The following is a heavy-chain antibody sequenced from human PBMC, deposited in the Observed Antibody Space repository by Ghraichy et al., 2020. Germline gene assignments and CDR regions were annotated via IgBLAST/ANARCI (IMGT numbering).Heavy chain of an antibody. J-gene: IGHJ4*02. V-gene: IGHV3-11*04. CDR1: GFTFSDYY. Sequence: GESLNISCAASGFTFSDYYMSWIRQAPGKGLEWVSYISSSGSTIYYADSVKGRFTISRDNAKNSLYLQMNSLRAEDTAVYYCARDFSGYDYLSFDNRQNWGQGTLVTVSS. D-gene: IGHD5-12*01. CDR3: ARDFSGYDYLSFDNRQN. CDR2: ISSSGSTI.